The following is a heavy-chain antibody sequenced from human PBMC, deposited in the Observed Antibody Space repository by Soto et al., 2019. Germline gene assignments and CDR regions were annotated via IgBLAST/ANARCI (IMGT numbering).Heavy chain of an antibody. D-gene: IGHD6-13*01. CDR1: GAYVTTYY. Sequence: SETLSLTCNVSGAYVTTYYWSWIRQSPGKGLEWIGYISNSGNTNYNPSLKSRVTISLDTSKNHFSLKMRSVTASDTAVYYCARRASTWHSWFDPLGQGTMVTVSS. V-gene: IGHV4-59*02. CDR2: ISNSGNT. CDR3: ARRASTWHSWFDP. J-gene: IGHJ5*02.